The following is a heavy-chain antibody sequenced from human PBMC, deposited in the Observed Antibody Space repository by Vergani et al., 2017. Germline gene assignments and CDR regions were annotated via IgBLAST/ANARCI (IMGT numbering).Heavy chain of an antibody. Sequence: EVQLVESGGGLVKPGGSLRLSCAASGFTFSNAWMSWVRQAPGKGLEWVGRTRNKANSYTTEYAASVKGRFTISRDDSKNSLYLQMNSLKTEDTAVYYCARTSVVAHDAFDIWGQGTMVTVSS. J-gene: IGHJ3*02. CDR1: GFTFSNAW. CDR2: TRNKANSYTT. D-gene: IGHD2-15*01. CDR3: ARTSVVAHDAFDI. V-gene: IGHV3-72*01.